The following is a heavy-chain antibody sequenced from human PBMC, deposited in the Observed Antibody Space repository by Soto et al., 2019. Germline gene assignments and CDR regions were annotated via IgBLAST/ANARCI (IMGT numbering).Heavy chain of an antibody. D-gene: IGHD6-19*01. J-gene: IGHJ6*02. Sequence: GGSLRLSCAASGFTFSSYDMHWVRQATGKGLEWVSAIGTAGDTYYPGSVKGRFTISRENAKNSLYLQMNSLRAEDTAVYYCARNIAVAGTYYYYGMDVWGQGTTVTVSS. CDR2: IGTAGDT. CDR1: GFTFSSYD. V-gene: IGHV3-13*01. CDR3: ARNIAVAGTYYYYGMDV.